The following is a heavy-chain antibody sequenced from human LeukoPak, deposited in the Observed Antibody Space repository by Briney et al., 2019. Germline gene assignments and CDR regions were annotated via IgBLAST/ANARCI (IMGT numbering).Heavy chain of an antibody. V-gene: IGHV1-18*01. D-gene: IGHD6-19*01. CDR3: ASTPYSSGWYYFDY. Sequence: ASVKVSCKASGYTFTSYGISWVRQAPGQGLEWMGWISAYNGNTNYAQRLQGRVTMTTDTSTSTAYMELRSLRSDDTAVYYCASTPYSSGWYYFDYWGQGTLVTVSS. CDR1: GYTFTSYG. CDR2: ISAYNGNT. J-gene: IGHJ4*02.